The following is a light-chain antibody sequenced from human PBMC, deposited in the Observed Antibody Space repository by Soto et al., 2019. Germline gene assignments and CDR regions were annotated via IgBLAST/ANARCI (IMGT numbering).Light chain of an antibody. J-gene: IGLJ1*01. CDR3: VSFAGGTYV. Sequence: QSALTQPPSASGSPGQPVTISCTGTSSDVGAYIFVSWYQQHPGKAPKLMVYDVNRRPPGVPDRFFGSKSGNTASLTVSGLQAEDEADYYCVSFAGGTYVFGTGTKLTVL. V-gene: IGLV2-8*01. CDR1: SSDVGAYIF. CDR2: DVN.